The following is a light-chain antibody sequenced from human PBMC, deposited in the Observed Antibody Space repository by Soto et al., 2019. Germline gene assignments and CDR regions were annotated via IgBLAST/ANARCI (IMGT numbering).Light chain of an antibody. CDR2: DVS. CDR1: QNIRGA. V-gene: IGKV1-13*02. Sequence: IQMTQSPSTLSASVGDRVTITCRASQNIRGALAWYQQKPGKPPKLLIYDVSSLQSGVPSRFSGSGSGTDFTLTISSLQPEDFATYYCQQFNTYPITFGQGTRLEIK. CDR3: QQFNTYPIT. J-gene: IGKJ5*01.